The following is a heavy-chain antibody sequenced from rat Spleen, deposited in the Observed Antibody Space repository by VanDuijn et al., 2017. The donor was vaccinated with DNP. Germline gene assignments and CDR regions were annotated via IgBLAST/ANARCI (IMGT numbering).Heavy chain of an antibody. CDR2: ISYDGSST. CDR3: ARRYYGYNYFDY. D-gene: IGHD1-9*01. J-gene: IGHJ2*01. CDR1: GFTFSDYN. Sequence: EVQLVESGGGLVQPGRSLKLSCAASGFTFSDYNMAWVRQVPKKGLEWVATISYDGSSTYYRDSVKGRFTISRDNAKSTLYLQMDSLRSEDTATYYCARRYYGYNYFDYRGQGVMVTVSS. V-gene: IGHV5-7*01.